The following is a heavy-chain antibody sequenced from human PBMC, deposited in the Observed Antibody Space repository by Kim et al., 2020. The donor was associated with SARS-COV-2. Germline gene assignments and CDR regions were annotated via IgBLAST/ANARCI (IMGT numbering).Heavy chain of an antibody. V-gene: IGHV4-39*01. Sequence: NPALESRVTISVDTSKNQFSLKLSAVTAEDTAVYYCARQGRNSGYDYFDYWGQGTLVTVSS. J-gene: IGHJ4*02. CDR3: ARQGRNSGYDYFDY. D-gene: IGHD5-12*01.